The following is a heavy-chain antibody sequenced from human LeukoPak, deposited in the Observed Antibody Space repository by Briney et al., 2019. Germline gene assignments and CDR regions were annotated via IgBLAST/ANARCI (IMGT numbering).Heavy chain of an antibody. CDR1: GYTLTGYY. J-gene: IGHJ4*02. D-gene: IGHD3-22*01. V-gene: IGHV1-2*06. CDR2: INPNSGGT. CDR3: ARDAYHDSSGYYYDY. Sequence: ASVKVSCKASGYTLTGYYMHWVRQAPGQGLEWMGRINPNSGGTNYAQKFQGRVTMTRDTSISTAYMELSRLRSDDTAVYYCARDAYHDSSGYYYDYWGQGTLVTVCS.